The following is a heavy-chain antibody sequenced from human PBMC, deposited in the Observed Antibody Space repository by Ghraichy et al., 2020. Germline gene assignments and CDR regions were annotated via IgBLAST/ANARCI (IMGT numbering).Heavy chain of an antibody. D-gene: IGHD4-17*01. CDR3: ARGLTNRRSKGRLRQSAGNRNWFDP. J-gene: IGHJ5*02. CDR1: GGSITSYY. CDR2: IYYSGST. V-gene: IGHV4-59*12. Sequence: SETLSLTCNVSGGSITSYYWSWIRQPPGKGLEWIGYIYYSGSTNYNPSLKSRVTISVDTSKNQFSLKLSSVTAADTAVYYCARGLTNRRSKGRLRQSAGNRNWFDPWGQGTLVTVSS.